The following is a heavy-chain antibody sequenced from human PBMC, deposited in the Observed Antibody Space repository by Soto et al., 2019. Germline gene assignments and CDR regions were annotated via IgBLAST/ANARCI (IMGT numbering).Heavy chain of an antibody. CDR3: ARDIGFDYVN. V-gene: IGHV3-7*01. J-gene: IGHJ4*02. D-gene: IGHD3-16*01. CDR1: EFNVMSYW. CDR2: IKEDGSEI. Sequence: GGSLRLSCAVSEFNVMSYWMSWVRQAPGKGLEWVASIKEDGSEIYYLQSVRGRFTISRDSAGNALHLAMNYLSAEDTGVYFCARDIGFDYVNWGQGTLVTVSS.